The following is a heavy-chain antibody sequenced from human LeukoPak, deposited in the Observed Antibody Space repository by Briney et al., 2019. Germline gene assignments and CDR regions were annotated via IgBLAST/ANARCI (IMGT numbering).Heavy chain of an antibody. CDR2: IYYSGST. CDR3: ARRYSSTSVRAFDI. V-gene: IGHV4-39*01. J-gene: IGHJ3*02. Sequence: SETLFLTCTVSGGSISSSSYYWGWIRQPPGKGLEWIGSIYYSGSTYYNPSLKSRVTISVDTSKNQFSLKLSSVTAADTAVYYCARRYSSTSVRAFDIWGQGTMVTVSS. D-gene: IGHD6-6*01. CDR1: GGSISSSSYY.